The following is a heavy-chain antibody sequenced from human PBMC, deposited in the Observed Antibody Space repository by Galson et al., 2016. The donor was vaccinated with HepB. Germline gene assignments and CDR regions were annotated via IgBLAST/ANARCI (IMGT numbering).Heavy chain of an antibody. D-gene: IGHD2-21*02. CDR1: GYTFPSYG. CDR2: INGYNGNT. V-gene: IGHV1-18*01. CDR3: ARSGDGNWFES. Sequence: SVKVSCKGSGYTFPSYGISWVRQAPGQGLEWMGWINGYNGNTNYAQKLQGRVTMTTDTSTSTAYMELRSLRSDDTALYYCARSGDGNWFESWGQGTLVTVSS. J-gene: IGHJ5*01.